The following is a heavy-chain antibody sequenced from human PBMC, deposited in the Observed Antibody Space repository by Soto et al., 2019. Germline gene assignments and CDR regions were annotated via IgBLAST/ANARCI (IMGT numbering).Heavy chain of an antibody. J-gene: IGHJ6*02. CDR2: INHSGST. CDR3: ARVDYYDSSGYYYVHYYYYGMDV. V-gene: IGHV4-34*01. D-gene: IGHD3-22*01. Sequence: QPPGKGLEWIGEINHSGSTNYNPSLKSRVTISVDTSKNQFSLKLSSVTAADTAVYYCARVDYYDSSGYYYVHYYYYGMDVWGQGTTVTVSS.